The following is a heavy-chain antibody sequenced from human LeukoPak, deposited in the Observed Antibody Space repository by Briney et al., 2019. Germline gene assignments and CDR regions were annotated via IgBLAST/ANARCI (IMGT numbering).Heavy chain of an antibody. J-gene: IGHJ4*02. D-gene: IGHD2-15*01. CDR1: GGSISSYY. CDR3: ARSAKYGGNVDY. V-gene: IGHV4-59*08. Sequence: PSETLSLTCTVSGGSISSYYWSWIRQPPGKGLGWIGYIYYSGSTNYNPSLKSRVTISVDTSKNQFSLKLSSVTAADTAVYYCARSAKYGGNVDYWGQGTLVTVSS. CDR2: IYYSGST.